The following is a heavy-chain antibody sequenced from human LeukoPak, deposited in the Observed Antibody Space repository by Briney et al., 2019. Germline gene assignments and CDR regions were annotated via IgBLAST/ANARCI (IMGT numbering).Heavy chain of an antibody. CDR1: GGSFSGYY. J-gene: IGHJ4*02. D-gene: IGHD5-24*01. V-gene: IGHV4-34*01. CDR3: ARGRKYVATIIN. Sequence: SETLSLTCAVYGGSFSGYYWSWIRQPPGKGLEWIGEINHSGSTNYNPSLKSRVTISVDTSKNQFSLKLSSVTAADTAVYYCARGRKYVATIINWGQGTLVTVSS. CDR2: INHSGST.